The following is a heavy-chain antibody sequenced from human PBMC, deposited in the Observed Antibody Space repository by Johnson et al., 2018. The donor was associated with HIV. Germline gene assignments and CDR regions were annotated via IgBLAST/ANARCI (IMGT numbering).Heavy chain of an antibody. D-gene: IGHD3-16*01. CDR3: ARGALGDWVDAFDI. CDR2: MNWNGGST. V-gene: IGHV3-20*04. J-gene: IGHJ3*02. CDR1: GFTFDDYG. Sequence: VQLVESGGGVVRPGGSLRLSCATSGFTFDDYGMSWVRQAPGKGLEWVSGMNWNGGSTGYADSVKGRCTISRDNSKNTLYLQMNSLRAEDTAVFYCARGALGDWVDAFDIWGQGTMVTVSS.